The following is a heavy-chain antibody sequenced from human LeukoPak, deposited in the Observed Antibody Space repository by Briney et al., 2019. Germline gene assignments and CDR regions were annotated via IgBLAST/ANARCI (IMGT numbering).Heavy chain of an antibody. CDR3: ARRTDYSGWYYFGH. CDR1: GGSISSYY. CDR2: IYSSGST. V-gene: IGHV4-59*01. D-gene: IGHD6-19*01. J-gene: IGHJ4*02. Sequence: PSETLSLTCTVSGGSISSYYWTWIRQPPGKGLEWITSIYSSGSTSYNPSLKSRVTISVDTSKNQFSLKLRSVTAADTAVYYCARRTDYSGWYYFGHWGQGILVTVSS.